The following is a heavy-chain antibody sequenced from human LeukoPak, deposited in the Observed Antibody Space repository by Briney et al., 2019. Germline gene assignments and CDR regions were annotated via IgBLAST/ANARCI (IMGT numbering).Heavy chain of an antibody. CDR2: INHSGST. CDR1: GGSISSSNW. D-gene: IGHD2-15*01. J-gene: IGHJ5*02. V-gene: IGHV4-4*02. CDR3: ASYSNWFDP. Sequence: SETLSLTCAVSGGSISSSNWWSWVRQPPGKGLEWIGEINHSGSTNYNPSLKSRVTISVDTSKNQFSLKLSSVTAADTAVYYCASYSNWFDPWGQGTLVTVSS.